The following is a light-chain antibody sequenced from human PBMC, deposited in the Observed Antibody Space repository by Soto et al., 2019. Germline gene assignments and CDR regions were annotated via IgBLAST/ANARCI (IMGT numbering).Light chain of an antibody. Sequence: QSALTHPASVSGSPGQSTTISCTGTSSDIGASYFVSWYQQHPGKAHKLMIYEVSNRPSGVSNRFYGSKSGNTASLTISGLQAEDEAEYSCLSHSISSPLVFGVGTKLTV. J-gene: IGLJ3*02. V-gene: IGLV2-14*01. CDR3: LSHSISSPLV. CDR1: SSDIGASYF. CDR2: EVS.